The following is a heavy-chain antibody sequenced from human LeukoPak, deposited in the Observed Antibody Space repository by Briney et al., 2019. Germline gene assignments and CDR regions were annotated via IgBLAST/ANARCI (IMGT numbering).Heavy chain of an antibody. CDR2: INYSGST. Sequence: SETLSLTCTVSGGSISSYDWSWIRQPPGKGLEWVGYINYSGSTNYNPSLKSRVTISVDTSKNQFSLKRSAVTAADTAVYYCARMVRGVIDAFDIWGQGTMVTVSS. V-gene: IGHV4-59*01. J-gene: IGHJ3*02. D-gene: IGHD3-10*01. CDR3: ARMVRGVIDAFDI. CDR1: GGSISSYD.